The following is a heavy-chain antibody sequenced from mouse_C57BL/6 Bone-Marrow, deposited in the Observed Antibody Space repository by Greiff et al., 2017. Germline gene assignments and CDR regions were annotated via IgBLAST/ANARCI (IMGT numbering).Heavy chain of an antibody. J-gene: IGHJ3*01. V-gene: IGHV1-50*01. CDR2: IDPSDSYT. CDR3: ARSRYYGSPY. Sequence: QLQQPGAELVKPGASVKLSCKASGYTFTSYWMQWVKQRPGQGLEWIGEIDPSDSYTNYNQKFKGKATLTVDTSSSTAYMQLSSLTSEDSAVYYCARSRYYGSPYWGQGTLVTVSA. CDR1: GYTFTSYW. D-gene: IGHD1-1*01.